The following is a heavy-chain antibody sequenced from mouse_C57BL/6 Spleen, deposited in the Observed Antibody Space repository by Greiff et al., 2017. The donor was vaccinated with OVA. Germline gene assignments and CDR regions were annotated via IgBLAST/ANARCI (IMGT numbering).Heavy chain of an antibody. CDR2: IYPSDSET. CDR1: GYTFTSYW. D-gene: IGHD4-1*01. V-gene: IGHV1-61*01. Sequence: QVQLQQPGAELVRPGSSVKLSCKASGYTFTSYWMDWVKQRPGQGLEWIGNIYPSDSETHYNQKFKDKATLTVDKSSSTAYMQLSSLTSEDSAVYYCARSDWTGDYWGQGTTLTVSS. J-gene: IGHJ2*01. CDR3: ARSDWTGDY.